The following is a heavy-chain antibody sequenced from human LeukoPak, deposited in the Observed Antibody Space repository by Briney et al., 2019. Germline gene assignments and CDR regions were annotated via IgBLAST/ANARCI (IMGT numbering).Heavy chain of an antibody. CDR3: ARRRGSRADY. Sequence: ASVKVSCKASGYTVTSYGYCWVRLAPGQGLEWMGWISAYNGNTNYAQKLQGRVTMTTDTSTSTAYMELRSLRSDDTAVYYCARRRGSRADYWGQGTLVTVSS. CDR2: ISAYNGNT. V-gene: IGHV1-18*01. CDR1: GYTVTSYG. D-gene: IGHD2-15*01. J-gene: IGHJ4*02.